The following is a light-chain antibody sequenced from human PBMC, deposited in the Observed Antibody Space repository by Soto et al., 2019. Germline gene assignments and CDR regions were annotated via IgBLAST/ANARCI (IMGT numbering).Light chain of an antibody. CDR2: KAS. J-gene: IGKJ1*01. Sequence: EIQITQSPSTLSGSVGDRVTIPCRASQTISSWLAWYQQKPGKAPKLLIYKASTLKSGVPSRFSGSGSGTEFTLTISSLQPDDFATYYCQHYNSYSEAFGQGTKVDIK. V-gene: IGKV1-5*03. CDR3: QHYNSYSEA. CDR1: QTISSW.